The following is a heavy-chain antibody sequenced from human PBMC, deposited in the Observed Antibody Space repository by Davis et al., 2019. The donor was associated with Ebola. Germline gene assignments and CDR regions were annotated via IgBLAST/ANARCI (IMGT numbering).Heavy chain of an antibody. CDR3: ARDSLSDYDFWSGYYKVSGMDV. D-gene: IGHD3-3*01. CDR1: GYTFTSYA. Sequence: ASVKVSCKASGYTFTSYAMHWVRQAPGQRLEWMGWINAGNGYTKYSQKFQGRVTITADKSTSTAYMELSSLRSEDTAVYYCARDSLSDYDFWSGYYKVSGMDVWGQGTTVTVSS. J-gene: IGHJ6*02. CDR2: INAGNGYT. V-gene: IGHV1-3*01.